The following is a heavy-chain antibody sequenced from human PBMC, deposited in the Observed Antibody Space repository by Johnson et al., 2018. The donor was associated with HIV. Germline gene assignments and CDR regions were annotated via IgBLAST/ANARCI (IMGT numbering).Heavy chain of an antibody. V-gene: IGHV3-11*04. CDR2: ISSDGSTI. CDR3: TGRDLLRAFDI. D-gene: IGHD2-15*01. CDR1: GFTVSSNY. Sequence: QVQLVESGGGLIQPGGSLRLSCAASGFTVSSNYMSWIRQAPGKGLEWISYISSDGSTIDYADSVKGRFTISRDNGNNSLYLQMNSLRAEDAAVYYCTGRDLLRAFDIWGQGTMVTVSS. J-gene: IGHJ3*02.